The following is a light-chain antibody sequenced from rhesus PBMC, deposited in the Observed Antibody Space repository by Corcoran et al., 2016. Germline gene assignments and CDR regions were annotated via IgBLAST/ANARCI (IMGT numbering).Light chain of an antibody. CDR2: GAS. V-gene: IGKV3-24*03. CDR1: QSVSMF. J-gene: IGKJ2*01. Sequence: EIVMTQSPATLALSPGERATLSCRANQSVSMFLGWYQQKPGQAPRLLIDGASSRATGIPDRFSGSGSGTDFTLTISSLEPEDVGVFCCLQSSSWPYSFGQWTKVEIK. CDR3: LQSSSWPYS.